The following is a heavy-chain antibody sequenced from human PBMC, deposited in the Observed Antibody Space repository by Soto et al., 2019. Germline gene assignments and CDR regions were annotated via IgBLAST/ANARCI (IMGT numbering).Heavy chain of an antibody. CDR3: VRSIQEDIGVAGAKDIWFDL. Sequence: QVQLVQSGAEVKRPGSSVKVSCQTSGGTFRTYTINWFRQAPGQGLEWMGRIIPILDVANYAQKFQGRVTITADKSTGTAEMELRSLRSEDTAVYYCVRSIQEDIGVAGAKDIWFDLWGQGTLVTVSS. CDR2: IIPILDVA. D-gene: IGHD6-19*01. CDR1: GGTFRTYT. V-gene: IGHV1-69*02. J-gene: IGHJ5*02.